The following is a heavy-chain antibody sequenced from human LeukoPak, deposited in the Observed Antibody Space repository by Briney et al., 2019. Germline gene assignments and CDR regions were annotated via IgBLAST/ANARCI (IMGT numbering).Heavy chain of an antibody. CDR1: GGSISSGGYY. Sequence: ETLSLTCTVSGGSISSGGYYWSWIRQHPGKGLEWVSSISSSSSYIYYADSVKGRFTISRDNAKNSLYLQMNSLRAEDTAVYYCARHPLGYCSSTSCYLGYYYMDVWGKGTTVTVSS. CDR3: ARHPLGYCSSTSCYLGYYYMDV. CDR2: ISSSSSYI. J-gene: IGHJ6*03. D-gene: IGHD2-2*01. V-gene: IGHV3-21*01.